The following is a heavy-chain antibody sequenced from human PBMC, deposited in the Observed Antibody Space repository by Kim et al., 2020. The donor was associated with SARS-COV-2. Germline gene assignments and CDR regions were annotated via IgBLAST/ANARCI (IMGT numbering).Heavy chain of an antibody. Sequence: GGSLRLSCAASGFTFSSYAMSWVRQAPGKGLEWVSAISGSGGSTYYADSVKGRFTISRDNSKNTLYLQMNSLRAEDTAVYYCAKSGTQKGRRYYYYYMDVWGKGTTVTVSS. CDR3: AKSGTQKGRRYYYYYMDV. D-gene: IGHD3-10*01. J-gene: IGHJ6*03. CDR2: ISGSGGST. CDR1: GFTFSSYA. V-gene: IGHV3-23*01.